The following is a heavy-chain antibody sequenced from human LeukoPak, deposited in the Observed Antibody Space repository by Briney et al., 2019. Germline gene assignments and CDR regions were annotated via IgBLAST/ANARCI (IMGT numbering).Heavy chain of an antibody. V-gene: IGHV4-61*02. D-gene: IGHD1-26*01. Sequence: SETLSLTCTVSGGSISSGSYYWSWIRQPAGKGLEWTGRIYTSGSTNYNPSLKSRVTISVDTSKNQFSLKLSSVTAADTAVYYCAREGSTWEPESTEYFQHWGQGTLVTVSS. J-gene: IGHJ1*01. CDR2: IYTSGST. CDR3: AREGSTWEPESTEYFQH. CDR1: GGSISSGSYY.